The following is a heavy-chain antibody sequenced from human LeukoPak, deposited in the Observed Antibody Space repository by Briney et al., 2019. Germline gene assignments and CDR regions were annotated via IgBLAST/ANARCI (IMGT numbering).Heavy chain of an antibody. Sequence: ASVKVSCKASGGTFTSYAISWVRQAPGQGLEWEGGMIPIFGTGNYAKKFQGRVTITADESSRTAYMDLSSLRYDDTAVYYCASDTMVRGVYGEERKFDYWGQGTLVTVFS. D-gene: IGHD3-10*01. CDR3: ASDTMVRGVYGEERKFDY. V-gene: IGHV1-69*01. CDR2: MIPIFGTG. J-gene: IGHJ4*02. CDR1: GGTFTSYA.